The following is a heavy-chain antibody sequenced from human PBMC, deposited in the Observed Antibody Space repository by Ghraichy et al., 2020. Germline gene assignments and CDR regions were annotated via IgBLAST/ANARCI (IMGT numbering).Heavy chain of an antibody. CDR1: GYTFTSYG. J-gene: IGHJ4*02. V-gene: IGHV1-18*01. D-gene: IGHD3-9*01. Sequence: ASVKVSCKTSGYTFTSYGISWVRQAPGQGLEWMGWISAYNGDTKYVEKFQGRVTMTTDTSTSTAYMDLRSLRSDDTAVYYCARDPSMYFDTPPLDYWGQGTLVTVSS. CDR3: ARDPSMYFDTPPLDY. CDR2: ISAYNGDT.